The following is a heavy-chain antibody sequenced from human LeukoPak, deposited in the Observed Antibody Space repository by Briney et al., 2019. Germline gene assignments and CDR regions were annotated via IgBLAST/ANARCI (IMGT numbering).Heavy chain of an antibody. D-gene: IGHD5-12*01. V-gene: IGHV4-59*08. J-gene: IGHJ4*02. CDR2: IYYSGST. Sequence: PSETLSLTCTVSGGSISSYYWSWIRQPAGKGLEWIGYIYYSGSTKYNPSLQSRVTISVATSKNQFSLKLSSVTAADTAVYYCARLVAANYFDYWGQGTLVTVSS. CDR1: GGSISSYY. CDR3: ARLVAANYFDY.